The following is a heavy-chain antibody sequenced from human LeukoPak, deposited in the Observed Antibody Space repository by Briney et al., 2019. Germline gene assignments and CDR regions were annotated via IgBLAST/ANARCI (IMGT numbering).Heavy chain of an antibody. CDR2: IYHSGSA. D-gene: IGHD1-7*01. Sequence: TSETLSLTCAVYGYSISGGYYWGWIRQPPGKGREWIGSIYHSGSAYYNPSLKSRVTISADTSKNQFSLGLSSVTAADTAVYYCARHYQTVNYYFYFWGQGTLVTVSS. J-gene: IGHJ4*02. CDR1: GYSISGGYY. V-gene: IGHV4-38-2*01. CDR3: ARHYQTVNYYFYF.